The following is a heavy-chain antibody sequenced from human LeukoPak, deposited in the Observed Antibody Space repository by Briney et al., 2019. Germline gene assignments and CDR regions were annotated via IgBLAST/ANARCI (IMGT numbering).Heavy chain of an antibody. J-gene: IGHJ4*02. D-gene: IGHD3-16*02. CDR1: GFTFGSPW. Sequence: GGSLRLSCAASGFTFGSPWMHWVRQAPGKGLVWVSRINSDGSATAYADSVKGRFTISRDNAENTLYLQMNSLRAEDTAVYYCARGAAGYHSSYFDYWGQGTLVTVSS. CDR2: INSDGSAT. V-gene: IGHV3-74*01. CDR3: ARGAAGYHSSYFDY.